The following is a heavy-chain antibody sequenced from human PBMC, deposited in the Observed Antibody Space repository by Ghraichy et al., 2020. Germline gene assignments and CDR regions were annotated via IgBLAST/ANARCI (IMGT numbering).Heavy chain of an antibody. CDR3: APTPGTVTKFN. CDR1: GGSFSGYY. CDR2: INHSGST. V-gene: IGHV4-34*01. D-gene: IGHD4-17*01. Sequence: SQTLSLTCAVYGGSFSGYYWSWIRQPPGKGLEWIGEINHSGSTNYNPSLKSRVTISVDTSKNQFSLKLSSVTAADTAVYYCAPTPGTVTKFNWGQGTLVTVSS. J-gene: IGHJ4*02.